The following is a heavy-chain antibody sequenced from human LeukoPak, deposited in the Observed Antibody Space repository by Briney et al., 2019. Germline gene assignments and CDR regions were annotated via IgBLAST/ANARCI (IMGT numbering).Heavy chain of an antibody. CDR1: GYTFTGYY. CDR3: AREGAAGYYFDY. D-gene: IGHD6-13*01. CDR2: ISAYNGNT. Sequence: ASVKVSCKASGYTFTGYYMHWVRQAPGQGLEWMGWISAYNGNTNYAQKLQGRVTMTTDTSTSTAYMELRSLRSDDTAVYYCAREGAAGYYFDYWGQGTLVTVSS. J-gene: IGHJ4*02. V-gene: IGHV1-18*04.